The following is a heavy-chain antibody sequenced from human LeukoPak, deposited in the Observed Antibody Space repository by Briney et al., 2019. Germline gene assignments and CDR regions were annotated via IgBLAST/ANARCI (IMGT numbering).Heavy chain of an antibody. D-gene: IGHD6-19*01. V-gene: IGHV4-4*07. J-gene: IGHJ4*02. CDR1: GGSISSYY. Sequence: SETLSLTCTVSGGSISSYYWSWIRQPAGKGLAWIGRIYTSGSTNYNPSLKSRVTISVDKSKNQFSLKLSSVTAADTAVYYCARDNAVAGIFDYWGQGTLVTVSS. CDR3: ARDNAVAGIFDY. CDR2: IYTSGST.